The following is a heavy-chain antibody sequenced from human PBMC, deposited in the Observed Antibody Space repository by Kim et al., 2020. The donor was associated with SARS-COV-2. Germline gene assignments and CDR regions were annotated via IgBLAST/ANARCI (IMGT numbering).Heavy chain of an antibody. CDR2: ISYDGSDK. D-gene: IGHD3-22*01. Sequence: GGSLRLSCAASGFTFSTYAMHWVRQVPGKGLEWVSVISYDGSDKSYADSVKGRFTISRDNSKNTLYLQMNSLRTEDTAVCYCARDRGSRSGYYEGSGILDYWGQGTLVTVSS. V-gene: IGHV3-30*04. J-gene: IGHJ4*02. CDR1: GFTFSTYA. CDR3: ARDRGSRSGYYEGSGILDY.